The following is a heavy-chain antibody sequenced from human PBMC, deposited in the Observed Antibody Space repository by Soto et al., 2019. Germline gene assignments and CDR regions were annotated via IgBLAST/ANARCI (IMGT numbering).Heavy chain of an antibody. J-gene: IGHJ5*02. CDR2: TNRDGTSI. V-gene: IGHV3-74*03. CDR1: GFTFNNYW. D-gene: IGHD2-21*01. CDR3: AAIPHSGSCGGTPCPRGFDP. Sequence: PGGSLRLSCAASGFTFNNYWMHWVRQAPGKGLVLVSRTNRDGTSITYADSVKGRFTISRDNAKNTLYLQMNSLRAEDTAMYYCAAIPHSGSCGGTPCPRGFDPWGQGTLVTVSS.